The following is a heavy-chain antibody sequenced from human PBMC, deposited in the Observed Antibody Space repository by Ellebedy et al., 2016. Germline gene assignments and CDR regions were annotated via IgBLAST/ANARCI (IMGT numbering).Heavy chain of an antibody. CDR1: GFTFSSYS. CDR2: ISSSSNYI. J-gene: IGHJ1*01. CDR3: ARGGAAAGTQYFQH. D-gene: IGHD6-13*01. V-gene: IGHV3-21*01. Sequence: GGSLRLXXAASGFTFSSYSLNWVRQAPGKGLEWVSSISSSSNYIFYADSVKGRFTISRDNAKNSLYLQMNSLRAEDTAVYYCARGGAAAGTQYFQHWGQGTLVTVSS.